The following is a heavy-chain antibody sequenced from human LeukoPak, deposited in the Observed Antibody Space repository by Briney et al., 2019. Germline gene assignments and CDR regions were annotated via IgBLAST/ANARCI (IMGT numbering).Heavy chain of an antibody. CDR1: GGSFSGYY. CDR3: ARVKGYYDSSGYSGRRLYYFDY. V-gene: IGHV4-34*01. J-gene: IGHJ4*02. CDR2: INHSGST. Sequence: SGTLSLTCAVYGGSFSGYYWSWIRQPPGKGLEWIGEINHSGSTNYNPSLKSRVTISVDTSKNQFSLKLSSVTAADTAVYYCARVKGYYDSSGYSGRRLYYFDYWGQGTLVTVSS. D-gene: IGHD3-22*01.